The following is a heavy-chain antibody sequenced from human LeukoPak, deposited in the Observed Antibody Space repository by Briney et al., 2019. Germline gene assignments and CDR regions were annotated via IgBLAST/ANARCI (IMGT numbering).Heavy chain of an antibody. CDR1: GFTFSSYG. CDR3: ARDLGVVPPEDYDYFDY. V-gene: IGHV3-30*02. CDR2: IRYDGSNK. J-gene: IGHJ4*02. D-gene: IGHD2-2*01. Sequence: GGSLRLSCAASGFTFSSYGMHWVRQAPGKGLEWVAFIRYDGSNKYYADSVKGRFTISRDNSKNTLYLQMNSLRAEDTAIYYCARDLGVVPPEDYDYFDYWGQGTLVTVSS.